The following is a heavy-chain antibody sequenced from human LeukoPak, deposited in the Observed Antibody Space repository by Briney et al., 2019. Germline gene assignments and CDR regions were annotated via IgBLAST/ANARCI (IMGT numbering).Heavy chain of an antibody. J-gene: IGHJ4*02. CDR1: GFIFSNYA. V-gene: IGHV3-23*01. CDR2: ISGSGGST. CDR3: AKLPVEMATMSTLGY. D-gene: IGHD5-24*01. Sequence: PGGSLRLSCAASGFIFSNYAMSWVRQAPGKGLQWVSAISGSGGSTYYADSVKGRFTISRDNSKNTLYLQMNSLRAEDTAVYYCAKLPVEMATMSTLGYWGQGTLVTVSS.